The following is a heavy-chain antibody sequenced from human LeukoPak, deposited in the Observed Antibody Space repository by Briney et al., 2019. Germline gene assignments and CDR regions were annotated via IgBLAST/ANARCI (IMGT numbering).Heavy chain of an antibody. V-gene: IGHV4-59*01. CDR1: GGSISSYY. CDR3: ARVGSGSFDY. Sequence: PSETLSLTCTVSGGSISSYYWSWIRQPPGKGLEWTGYIYYTGGTNYNPSLKSRITTSLDTSKNQFSLRLTSVTTADTAVYYCARVGSGSFDYWGQGTLVTVSS. CDR2: IYYTGGT. J-gene: IGHJ4*02. D-gene: IGHD1-1*01.